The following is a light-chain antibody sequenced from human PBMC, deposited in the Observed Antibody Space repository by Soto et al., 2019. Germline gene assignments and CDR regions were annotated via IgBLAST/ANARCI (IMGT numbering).Light chain of an antibody. J-gene: IGLJ1*01. CDR2: EVN. CDR1: SSDVGGDNF. V-gene: IGLV2-8*01. Sequence: QSALTQPPSASGSPGQSVTISCTGTSSDVGGDNFVSWYQHHPGKAPKLIIYEVNKRPSGVPNRFSGSKSGNTASLTVSGLQAEDEDDYYCNSDAGSNIDGFGTGTKLTVL. CDR3: NSDAGSNIDG.